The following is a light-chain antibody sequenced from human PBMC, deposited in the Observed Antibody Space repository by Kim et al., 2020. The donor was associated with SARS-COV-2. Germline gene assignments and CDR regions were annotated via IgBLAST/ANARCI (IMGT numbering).Light chain of an antibody. Sequence: ELTQPPSASGTPGQRVTISCSGSSSNIGSNYVYWYQQLPGTAPKLLISRNNQRPSGVPDRFSGSKSGTSASLAISGLRSEDEADYYCAAWDDSLSGGVFGGGTKLTVL. V-gene: IGLV1-47*01. J-gene: IGLJ3*02. CDR2: RNN. CDR1: SSNIGSNY. CDR3: AAWDDSLSGGV.